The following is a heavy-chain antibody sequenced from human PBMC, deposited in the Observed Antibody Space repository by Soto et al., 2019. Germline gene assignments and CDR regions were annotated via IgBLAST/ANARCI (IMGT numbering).Heavy chain of an antibody. D-gene: IGHD3-10*01. J-gene: IGHJ5*02. Sequence: SETLSLTCAVSGGSIGSGVYSWSWIRQPPGKGLEWIGYIYHSGSTYYNPSLKSRVTISVDRSKNQFSLKLSSVTAADTAMYYCARDGGPPWYYGSGFHWFDPWGQGTLVTVSS. V-gene: IGHV4-30-2*01. CDR1: GGSIGSGVYS. CDR2: IYHSGST. CDR3: ARDGGPPWYYGSGFHWFDP.